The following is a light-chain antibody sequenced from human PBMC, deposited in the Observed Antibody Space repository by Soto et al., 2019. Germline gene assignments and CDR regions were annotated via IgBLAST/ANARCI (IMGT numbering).Light chain of an antibody. Sequence: DIRMTQSPSSLSASVGYRVTITCRASQGISNYLAWYQQKPGKVPKLLIYAASTLQSGVPSRFSGSGYGTDFTLTISSLQPEDVATYYCQKYNSALTFGGGTKVDIK. CDR3: QKYNSALT. CDR2: AAS. CDR1: QGISNY. J-gene: IGKJ4*01. V-gene: IGKV1-27*01.